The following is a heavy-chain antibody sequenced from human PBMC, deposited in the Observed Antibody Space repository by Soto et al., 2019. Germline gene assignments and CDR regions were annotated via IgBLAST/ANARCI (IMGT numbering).Heavy chain of an antibody. CDR1: GFNFDDYW. V-gene: IGHV3-7*05. Sequence: GGSLRLSCAASGFNFDDYWMALDRHTPGKGLEWVANIKPDGRDKYYLDSVKGRFTVSRDNAKNSLYLQMDRLRVEDTALYYCARDSGIRTVDYWGKGTLVTVS. CDR2: IKPDGRDK. J-gene: IGHJ4*02. CDR3: ARDSGIRTVDY. D-gene: IGHD3-10*01.